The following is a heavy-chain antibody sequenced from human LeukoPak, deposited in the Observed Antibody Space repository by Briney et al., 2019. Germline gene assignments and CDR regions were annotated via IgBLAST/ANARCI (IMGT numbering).Heavy chain of an antibody. V-gene: IGHV4-39*07. J-gene: IGHJ6*03. D-gene: IGHD6-13*01. Sequence: NHSETLSLTCTVSDGSISSSSYYWGWIRQPPGKGLEWIGSIYYGSVFYSVSTYYNPSLKSRVTMSGDTSKNQFSLKLSSVTAADTAVYYCARDVGSSWLGYYYYMDVWGKGTTVTVSS. CDR1: DGSISSSSYY. CDR2: IYYGSVFYSVST. CDR3: ARDVGSSWLGYYYYMDV.